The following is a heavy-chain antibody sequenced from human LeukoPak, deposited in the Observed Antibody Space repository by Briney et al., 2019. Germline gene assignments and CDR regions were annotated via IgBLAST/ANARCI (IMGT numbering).Heavy chain of an antibody. J-gene: IGHJ4*02. CDR1: GGSISSYY. CDR3: AGEGSGYLSRFDY. CDR2: IYTSGTI. V-gene: IGHV4-4*07. D-gene: IGHD3-3*01. Sequence: SETPSLTCTVSGGSISSYYWSWIRQPAGTALEWIGRIYTSGTITYNPSLKSRVTISVDTSKNQFSLKLSSVTAADTAVYYCAGEGSGYLSRFDYWGQGTLVTVSS.